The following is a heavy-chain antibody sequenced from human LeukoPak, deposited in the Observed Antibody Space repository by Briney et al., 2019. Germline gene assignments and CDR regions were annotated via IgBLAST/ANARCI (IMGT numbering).Heavy chain of an antibody. CDR2: ISSSSSYI. J-gene: IGHJ4*02. Sequence: GGSLRLSCAASGFTFSSYAMSWVRQAPGKGLEWVSCISSSSSYIYYADSVKGRFTISRDNAKNSLYLQMNSLRAEDTAVYYCARGVYYDILTGYYEEIYFDYWGQGTLVTVSS. V-gene: IGHV3-21*01. D-gene: IGHD3-9*01. CDR1: GFTFSSYA. CDR3: ARGVYYDILTGYYEEIYFDY.